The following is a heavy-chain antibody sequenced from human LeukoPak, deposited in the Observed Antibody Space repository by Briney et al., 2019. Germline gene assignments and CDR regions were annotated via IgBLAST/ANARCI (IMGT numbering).Heavy chain of an antibody. CDR1: GFTFSSYW. V-gene: IGHV3-74*01. Sequence: GGSLRLSCAASGFTFSSYWMHWVRQAPGKGLVWVSRINTDGSSTSYADSVKGRFTISRDNAKNTLYLQMNSLRAEDTAVYYCARNHRRFGEPLPGYWGQGTLVTVSS. J-gene: IGHJ4*02. CDR2: INTDGSST. D-gene: IGHD3-10*01. CDR3: ARNHRRFGEPLPGY.